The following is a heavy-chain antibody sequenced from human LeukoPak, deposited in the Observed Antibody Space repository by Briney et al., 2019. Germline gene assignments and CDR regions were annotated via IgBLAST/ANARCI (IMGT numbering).Heavy chain of an antibody. CDR2: INPSGGST. J-gene: IGHJ6*03. CDR1: GYTFTSYY. CDR3: ARSAYSSSWYPGYYYYYMDV. V-gene: IGHV1-46*01. D-gene: IGHD6-13*01. Sequence: ASVKVSCKASGYTFTSYYMHWVRQAPGQGLEWMGIINPSGGSTSYAQKFQGRVTMTRDMSTSTVYMELSSLRSEDTAVYYCARSAYSSSWYPGYYYYYMDVWGKGTTVTVSS.